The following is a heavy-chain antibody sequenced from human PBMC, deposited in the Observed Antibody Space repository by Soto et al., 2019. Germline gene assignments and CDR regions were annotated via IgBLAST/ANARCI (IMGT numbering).Heavy chain of an antibody. V-gene: IGHV4-39*02. D-gene: IGHD3-22*01. CDR3: AREGMDYYDSSGYLYYFDY. CDR1: GGSISSSSYY. J-gene: IGHJ4*02. Sequence: QLQLQESGPGLVKPSETLSLTCTVSGGSISSSSYYWGWIRQPPGKGLEWIGSIYYSGSTYYNPSLKSRVTISVYTSKNQFSLKLSSVTAADTAVYYCAREGMDYYDSSGYLYYFDYWGQGTLVTVSS. CDR2: IYYSGST.